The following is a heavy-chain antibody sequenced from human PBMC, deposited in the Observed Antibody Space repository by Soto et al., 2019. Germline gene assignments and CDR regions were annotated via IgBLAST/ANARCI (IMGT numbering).Heavy chain of an antibody. D-gene: IGHD4-17*01. V-gene: IGHV1-8*01. CDR3: ARAAEVTTPPYYYYGMDV. J-gene: IGHJ6*02. Sequence: ASVKVSCKASGYTFTSYDINWVRQATGQGLEWMGWMNPNSGNTGYAQKFQGRVTMTRNTSISTAYMELSSLRSEDTAVYYCARAAEVTTPPYYYYGMDVWGQGTTVTVSS. CDR1: GYTFTSYD. CDR2: MNPNSGNT.